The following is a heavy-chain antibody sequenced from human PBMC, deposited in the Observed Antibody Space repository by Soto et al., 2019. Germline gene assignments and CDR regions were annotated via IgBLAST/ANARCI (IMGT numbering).Heavy chain of an antibody. D-gene: IGHD3-9*01. Sequence: GGSLRLSCAASGFTFSNAWMSWVRQGPGKGLEWVGRIKSKTAGGTTDYAAPVKGRFTISRDDSKNTLYLQMKSLKTEDTAVYYCTITYYDILSGYSYGMDVWGQGTTVTVSS. CDR1: GFTFSNAW. J-gene: IGHJ6*02. V-gene: IGHV3-15*01. CDR3: TITYYDILSGYSYGMDV. CDR2: IKSKTAGGTT.